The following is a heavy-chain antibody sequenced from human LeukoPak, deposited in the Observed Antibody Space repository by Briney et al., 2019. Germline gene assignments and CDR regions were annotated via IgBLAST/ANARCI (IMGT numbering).Heavy chain of an antibody. CDR2: ISAYNGNT. Sequence: GASVKVSCKASGYTFTRYGVSWVRQAPGQGLEWMGWISAYNGNTNYAQKFQGRVTMTRDTSTGTVYMELSGLRSEDTAVYYGARVGRSSSWYRFDYWGQGTLVTVSS. D-gene: IGHD6-13*01. CDR1: GYTFTRYG. V-gene: IGHV1-18*01. CDR3: ARVGRSSSWYRFDY. J-gene: IGHJ4*02.